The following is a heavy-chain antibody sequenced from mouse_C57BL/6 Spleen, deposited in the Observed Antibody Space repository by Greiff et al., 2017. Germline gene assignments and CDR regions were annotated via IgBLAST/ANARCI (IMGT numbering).Heavy chain of an antibody. J-gene: IGHJ2*01. CDR3: ARTGSSGYYFDY. Sequence: EVQLQQSGGGLVKPGGSLKLSCAASGFTFSDYGMHWVRQAPEKGLEWVAYISSGSSTIYYADTVKGRFTISRDNAKNTLFLQMTSLRSEDTAMYYCARTGSSGYYFDYWGQGTTLTVSS. D-gene: IGHD3-2*02. CDR2: ISSGSSTI. V-gene: IGHV5-17*01. CDR1: GFTFSDYG.